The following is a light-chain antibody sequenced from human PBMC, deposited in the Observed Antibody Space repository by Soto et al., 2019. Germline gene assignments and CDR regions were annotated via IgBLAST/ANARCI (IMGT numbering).Light chain of an antibody. CDR2: NVY. CDR3: CSYAGSSYYV. Sequence: QSALTQPASVSGSPGQSITISCTGTSSDVGAYNFVSWHQQHPGKAPKLMIYNVYDRPSGISYRLSGSKSGNTASLTISGLQAEDEAYYYCCSYAGSSYYVFGSGTKVTVL. J-gene: IGLJ1*01. V-gene: IGLV2-23*02. CDR1: SSDVGAYNF.